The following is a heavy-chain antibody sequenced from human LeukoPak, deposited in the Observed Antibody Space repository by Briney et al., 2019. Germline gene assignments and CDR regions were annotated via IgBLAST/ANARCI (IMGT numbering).Heavy chain of an antibody. CDR2: MSSDGSSK. CDR1: GFTFSAYA. D-gene: IGHD2/OR15-2a*01. J-gene: IGHJ4*02. Sequence: SGGSLRLSCAASGFTFSAYAMHWVRQAPGKGLEWVAAMSSDGSSKYYTDSVKGRFTISSDNSKNTLYLQMHSLRPEDTAVYYCARDPDFSTFLQGDYWGQGTQVTVSP. V-gene: IGHV3-30*04. CDR3: ARDPDFSTFLQGDY.